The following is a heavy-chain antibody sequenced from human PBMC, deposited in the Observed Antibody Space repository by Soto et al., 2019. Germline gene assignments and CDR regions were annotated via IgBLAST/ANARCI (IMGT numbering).Heavy chain of an antibody. CDR3: ARVTYYYGMDV. J-gene: IGHJ6*02. Sequence: GSLRLACAASGLSVSIYAMHWVRQAPGKGLEYVSAISSNGGSTYYADSVKGRFTISRDNSKNTLYLQMGSLRAEDMAVYYCARVTYYYGMDVWGQGTTVTVSS. V-gene: IGHV3-64*02. CDR1: GLSVSIYA. CDR2: ISSNGGST.